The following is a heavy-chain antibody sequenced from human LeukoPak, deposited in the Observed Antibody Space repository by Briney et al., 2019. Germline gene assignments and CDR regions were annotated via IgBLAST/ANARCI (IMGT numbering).Heavy chain of an antibody. J-gene: IGHJ4*02. CDR2: IGGSGFPT. CDR1: GFTFSAYA. Sequence: PGGSLRLSCAASGFTFSAYAMSWVRQAPGKGLEWVSAIGGSGFPTFYADSVKGRFTISRDNSKNSLYLQLNSLKAEDTAVYYCATKRLGAVSDGLSWGQGTLVTVSS. CDR3: ATKRLGAVSDGLS. V-gene: IGHV3-23*01. D-gene: IGHD3-16*01.